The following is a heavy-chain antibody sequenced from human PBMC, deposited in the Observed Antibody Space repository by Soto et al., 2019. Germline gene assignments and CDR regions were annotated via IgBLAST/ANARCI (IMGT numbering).Heavy chain of an antibody. CDR2: IHYSGST. D-gene: IGHD2-8*02. CDR3: ARHQPAYGGVFDI. CDR1: GGSISSSY. J-gene: IGHJ3*02. Sequence: SETLSLTCTVSGGSISSSYWSWIRQPPGKGLEWIAYIHYSGSTNYNPSLKSRVTISVDSSKNQVSLNLSSMTAADTAVYSCARHQPAYGGVFDIWGQGTMVTVSS. V-gene: IGHV4-59*08.